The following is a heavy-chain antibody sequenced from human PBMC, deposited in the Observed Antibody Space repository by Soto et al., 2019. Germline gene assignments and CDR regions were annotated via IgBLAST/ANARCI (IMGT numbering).Heavy chain of an antibody. V-gene: IGHV2-5*02. J-gene: IGHJ4*02. D-gene: IGHD4-17*01. CDR1: GFSLSTSGVG. CDR2: IYWDDDK. CDR3: AHSRVTTPFDY. Sequence: QITLKESGPTLVKPTQTLTLTCTFSGFSLSTSGVGVGWIRQPPGKALEWLALIYWDDDKRYSPSLKSRLTTTRXTSKNQVVLTMTNMDPVDTATYYCAHSRVTTPFDYWGQGTLVTVSS.